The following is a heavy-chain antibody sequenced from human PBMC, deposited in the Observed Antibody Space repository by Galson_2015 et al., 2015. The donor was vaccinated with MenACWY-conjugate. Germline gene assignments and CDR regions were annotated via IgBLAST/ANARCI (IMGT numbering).Heavy chain of an antibody. J-gene: IGHJ4*02. D-gene: IGHD3-22*01. CDR3: ARRPDNSYHDRAGYYSVYDY. CDR2: INWNGGST. Sequence: SLRLSCAASGFTFDDYAMSWVRQAPGKGLEWVSGINWNGGSTGYADSVKGRFTISRDNVKNSLYLQMNRLRAEDTAFYYCARRPDNSYHDRAGYYSVYDYSGQGTLVTVSS. CDR1: GFTFDDYA. V-gene: IGHV3-20*04.